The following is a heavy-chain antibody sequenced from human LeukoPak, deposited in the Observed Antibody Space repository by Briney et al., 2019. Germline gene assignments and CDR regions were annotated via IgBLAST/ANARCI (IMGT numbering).Heavy chain of an antibody. J-gene: IGHJ4*02. CDR1: GITLSNYG. Sequence: GGSLRLSCAVSGITLSNYGMSWVRQAPGKGLEWVAGISDSGGSTNYADSVKGRFTISRDNPKNTLYLQMNSLRAEDTAVYYCAKDPDSGATLLQIDYWGQGTLVTVSS. CDR2: ISDSGGST. V-gene: IGHV3-23*01. D-gene: IGHD3-22*01. CDR3: AKDPDSGATLLQIDY.